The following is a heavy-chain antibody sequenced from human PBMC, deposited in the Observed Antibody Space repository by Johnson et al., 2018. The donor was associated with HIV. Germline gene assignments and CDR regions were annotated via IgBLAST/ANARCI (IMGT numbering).Heavy chain of an antibody. CDR3: AKGGQWELLAAFDI. J-gene: IGHJ3*02. CDR2: ISYDGSNK. V-gene: IGHV3-30*18. Sequence: QVQLVESGGGVVQPGRSLRLSCAASGFTFSSYGMHWLRQAPGKGLEWVAVISYDGSNKYYVDSVKGRFTISRDNSNNTLYLQMNSLRAEDTAVYCCAKGGQWELLAAFDIWGQGTMVTVSS. D-gene: IGHD1-26*01. CDR1: GFTFSSYG.